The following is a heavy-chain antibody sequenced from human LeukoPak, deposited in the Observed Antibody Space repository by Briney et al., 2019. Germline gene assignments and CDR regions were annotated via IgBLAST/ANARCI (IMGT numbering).Heavy chain of an antibody. CDR3: ARGAQQLHFTWFDP. CDR2: INTNTGNP. V-gene: IGHV7-4-1*02. Sequence: ASVKVSCKASGYTFTSYAMNWVRQAPGQGLEWMGWINTNTGNPTYAQGFTGRFAFSLDTSVSTAYLQISSLKAEDTAVYYCARGAQQLHFTWFDPWGQGTLVTVSS. D-gene: IGHD6-13*01. J-gene: IGHJ5*02. CDR1: GYTFTSYA.